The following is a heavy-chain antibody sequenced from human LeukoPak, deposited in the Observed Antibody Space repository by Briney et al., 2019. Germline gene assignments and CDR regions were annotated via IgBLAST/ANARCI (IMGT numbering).Heavy chain of an antibody. CDR2: ISSSGSTV. CDR1: GFTFSSYE. Sequence: GGSLRLSCAASGFTFSSYEMNWVRQAPGKGLEWVSYISSSGSTVYYADSVKGRFTISRDNAKNSLYLQMNSLRAEDTAVYYCARDEIELQFLEWSRFDYWGQGTLVTVSS. V-gene: IGHV3-48*03. J-gene: IGHJ4*02. D-gene: IGHD3-3*01. CDR3: ARDEIELQFLEWSRFDY.